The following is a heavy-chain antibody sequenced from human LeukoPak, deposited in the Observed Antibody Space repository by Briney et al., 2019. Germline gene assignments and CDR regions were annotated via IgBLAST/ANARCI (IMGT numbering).Heavy chain of an antibody. CDR2: ISSSGSTI. Sequence: GGSLRLSCAASGFTFSDYYMSWIRQAPGKGLEWVSYISSSGSTIYYADSVKGRFTISRDNSKNTLYLQMNSLRAEDTAVYYCARESLDIVVVPAAFDIWGQGTMVTVSS. V-gene: IGHV3-11*04. J-gene: IGHJ3*02. CDR1: GFTFSDYY. CDR3: ARESLDIVVVPAAFDI. D-gene: IGHD2-2*01.